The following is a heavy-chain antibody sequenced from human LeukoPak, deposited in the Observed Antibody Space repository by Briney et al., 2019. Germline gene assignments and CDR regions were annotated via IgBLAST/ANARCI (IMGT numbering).Heavy chain of an antibody. CDR3: SRGLDSRKLGY. J-gene: IGHJ4*02. CDR1: GASFNSDDQS. V-gene: IGHV4-31*03. Sequence: TLSLTCTVSGASFNSDDQSWNWIRQSPGKGLEWIGSIHPSGMLYNNPSLESRVTMSRDTSKNQFSLNLNSVTAAHTAVYFCSRGLDSRKLGYWGQGILVTVSS. D-gene: IGHD3-22*01. CDR2: IHPSGML.